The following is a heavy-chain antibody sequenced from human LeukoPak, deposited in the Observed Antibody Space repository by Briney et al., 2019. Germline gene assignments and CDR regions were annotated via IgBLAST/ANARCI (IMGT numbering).Heavy chain of an antibody. Sequence: SETLSLTCGVYGGSLSGYYWSWIRQSPGKGLEWIGKINHSGGTNYNPSLKSRLTISVDTSRNQFSLKLTSVTAADTAVYYCARECHYYDSSGYYVPGYFDLWGRGTLVTVSS. V-gene: IGHV4-34*01. CDR1: GGSLSGYY. CDR2: INHSGGT. J-gene: IGHJ2*01. D-gene: IGHD3-22*01. CDR3: ARECHYYDSSGYYVPGYFDL.